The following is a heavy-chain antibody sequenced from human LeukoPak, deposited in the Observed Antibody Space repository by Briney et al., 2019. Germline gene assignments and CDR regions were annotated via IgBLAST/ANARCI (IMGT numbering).Heavy chain of an antibody. CDR1: GFTFSSYW. Sequence: GGSLRLSCAASGFTFSSYWMSWVRQAPGKGLEWVANIKQDGSEENFVDPVKGQFTISRDNAKKSLYLQMNSLRAEDTAVYYCARGSSAGASLRHDYWGQGTLVTVSS. D-gene: IGHD1-26*01. J-gene: IGHJ4*02. CDR2: IKQDGSEE. CDR3: ARGSSAGASLRHDY. V-gene: IGHV3-7*01.